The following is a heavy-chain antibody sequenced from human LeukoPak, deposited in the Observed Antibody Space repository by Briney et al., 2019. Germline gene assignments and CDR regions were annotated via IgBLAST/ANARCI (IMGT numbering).Heavy chain of an antibody. Sequence: GSLRLSCAASGFTFSTYEMNWVRQAPGKGLEWVSYISGTGTTIYYADSVKGRFTISRDNAKNSLYLQMNSLRAEDTAVYYCARDRLYNYYGSGSYQYGMDVWGQGTTVTVSS. CDR3: ARDRLYNYYGSGSYQYGMDV. J-gene: IGHJ6*02. CDR1: GFTFSTYE. D-gene: IGHD3-10*01. CDR2: ISGTGTTI. V-gene: IGHV3-48*03.